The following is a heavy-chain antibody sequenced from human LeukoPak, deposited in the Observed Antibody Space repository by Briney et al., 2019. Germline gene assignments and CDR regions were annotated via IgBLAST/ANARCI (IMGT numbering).Heavy chain of an antibody. J-gene: IGHJ4*02. D-gene: IGHD3-3*01. Sequence: SETLSLACAVYGGSFSGYYWSWIRQPPGKGLEWIGEINQSGSTSYNPSLKRRVTISMDMSKNQFSLNLSSVTAADTAVYYCATAVGVPAPLGDYWGQGTLVTVSS. CDR1: GGSFSGYY. CDR2: INQSGST. V-gene: IGHV4-34*01. CDR3: ATAVGVPAPLGDY.